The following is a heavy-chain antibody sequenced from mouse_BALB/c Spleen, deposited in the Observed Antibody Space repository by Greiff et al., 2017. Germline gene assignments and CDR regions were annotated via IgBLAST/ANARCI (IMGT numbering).Heavy chain of an antibody. CDR2: ISNGGGST. V-gene: IGHV5-12-2*01. J-gene: IGHJ4*01. CDR1: GFTFSSYT. Sequence: EVQVVESGGGLVQPGGSLKLSCAASGFTFSSYTMSWVRQTPEKRLEWVAYISNGGGSTYYPDTVKGRFTISRDNAKNTLYLQMSSLKSEDTAMYYCARRRYYAMDYWGQGTSVTVSS. CDR3: ARRRYYAMDY.